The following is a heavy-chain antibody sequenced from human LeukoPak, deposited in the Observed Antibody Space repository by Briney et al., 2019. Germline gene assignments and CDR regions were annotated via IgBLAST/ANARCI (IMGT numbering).Heavy chain of an antibody. Sequence: GGSLRLSCAASGFTFSSYAMSWVRQAPGKGLEWVSAISGSGGSTYYADSVKGRFTISRDNSKNTLYLQMSSLRAEDTAVYYCAKDYLYCTNGVCLLYYFDYWGQGTLVTVSP. CDR3: AKDYLYCTNGVCLLYYFDY. CDR2: ISGSGGST. D-gene: IGHD2-8*01. J-gene: IGHJ4*02. V-gene: IGHV3-23*01. CDR1: GFTFSSYA.